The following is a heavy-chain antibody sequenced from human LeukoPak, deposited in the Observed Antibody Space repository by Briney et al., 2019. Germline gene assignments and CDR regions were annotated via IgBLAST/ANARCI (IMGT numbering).Heavy chain of an antibody. Sequence: GGSLRLSCVASGFTYSNYAMSWVRQAPGKGLEWVSAITGSGTNTYYADSVKGRFTISRDNSKNTVFLQMNSLRHEDTAIYYCVIWGDYDVLTGYYVPDYWGQGTLVTVSS. J-gene: IGHJ4*02. V-gene: IGHV3-23*01. D-gene: IGHD3-9*01. CDR1: GFTYSNYA. CDR2: ITGSGTNT. CDR3: VIWGDYDVLTGYYVPDY.